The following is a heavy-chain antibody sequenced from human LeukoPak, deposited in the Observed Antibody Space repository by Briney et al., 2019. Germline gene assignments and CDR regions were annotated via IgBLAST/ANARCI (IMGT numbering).Heavy chain of an antibody. CDR3: ARDGAEYFFDY. CDR1: GDSISSTSNC. CDR2: ICYSGNT. V-gene: IGHV4-39*07. D-gene: IGHD4/OR15-4a*01. J-gene: IGHJ4*02. Sequence: SENLSLTCTVSGDSISSTSNCWGWIRQPPGKGLEWIGSICYSGNTYYNPSLKSRVTISVETSKNQFSLKVSSVTAADTAVYYCARDGAEYFFDYWGQGNLVTVSS.